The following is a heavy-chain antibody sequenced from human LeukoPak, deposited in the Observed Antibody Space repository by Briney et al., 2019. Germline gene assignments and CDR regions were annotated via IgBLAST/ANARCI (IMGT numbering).Heavy chain of an antibody. J-gene: IGHJ6*02. Sequence: SVKVSCKASGGTFSSYAISWVRQAPGQGLEWMGRIIPILGIANYAQKFQGRVTITADKSTSTAYMELSSLRSEDTAVYYCAREEGNTYYDILTGRASYYYGMDVWGQGTTVTVSS. CDR2: IIPILGIA. V-gene: IGHV1-69*04. CDR3: AREEGNTYYDILTGRASYYYGMDV. CDR1: GGTFSSYA. D-gene: IGHD3-9*01.